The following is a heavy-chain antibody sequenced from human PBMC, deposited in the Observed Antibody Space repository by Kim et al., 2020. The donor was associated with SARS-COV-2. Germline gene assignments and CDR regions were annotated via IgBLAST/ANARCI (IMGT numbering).Heavy chain of an antibody. Sequence: GGSLRLSCAASGFTFSSYSMNWVRQAPGKGLEWVSSISSSSSYIYYADSVKGRFTISRDNAKNSLYLQMNSLRAEDTAVYYCAREDGGGGYDLGYWGQGTLVTVSS. CDR3: AREDGGGGYDLGY. CDR2: ISSSSSYI. V-gene: IGHV3-21*01. CDR1: GFTFSSYS. D-gene: IGHD5-12*01. J-gene: IGHJ4*02.